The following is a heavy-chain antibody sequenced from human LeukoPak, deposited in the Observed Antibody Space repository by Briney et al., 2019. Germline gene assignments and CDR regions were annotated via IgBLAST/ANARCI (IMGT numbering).Heavy chain of an antibody. CDR1: GYTLTELS. J-gene: IGHJ4*02. D-gene: IGHD2-2*01. Sequence: ASVKVSCKVSGYTLTELSMHWVRQAPGKGLEWMGGFDPEDGETIYAQKFQGRVTITADKSTSTAYMELSSLRSEDTAVYYCARSQRGSTSCYRYWGQGTLVTVSS. CDR2: FDPEDGET. CDR3: ARSQRGSTSCYRY. V-gene: IGHV1-24*01.